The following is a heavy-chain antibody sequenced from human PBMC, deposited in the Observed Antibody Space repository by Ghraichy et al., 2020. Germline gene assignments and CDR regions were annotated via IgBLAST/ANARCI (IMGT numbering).Heavy chain of an antibody. J-gene: IGHJ6*02. CDR1: GFTFDDYA. V-gene: IGHV3-43D*03. CDR2: ISWDGGST. Sequence: GGSLRLSCAASGFTFDDYAMHWVRQAPGKGLEWVSLISWDGGSTYYADSVKGRFTISRDNSKNSLYLQMNSLRAEDTALYYCAKDRSPYSYGDYRLNYYYYGMDVWGQGTTVTVSS. D-gene: IGHD4-17*01. CDR3: AKDRSPYSYGDYRLNYYYYGMDV.